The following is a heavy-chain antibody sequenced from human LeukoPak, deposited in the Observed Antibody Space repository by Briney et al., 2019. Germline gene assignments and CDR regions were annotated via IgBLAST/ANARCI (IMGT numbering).Heavy chain of an antibody. CDR2: ISGSGGST. J-gene: IGHJ5*02. D-gene: IGHD3-10*01. CDR1: GFTFSSYG. CDR3: ARRNLMVRGVKGSTSWFDP. V-gene: IGHV3-23*01. Sequence: GGSLRLSCAASGFTFSSYGMSWVRQAPGKGLEWVSAISGSGGSTYYADSVKGRFTISRDNSKNTLYLQMNSLRAEDTAVYYCARRNLMVRGVKGSTSWFDPWGQGTLVTVSS.